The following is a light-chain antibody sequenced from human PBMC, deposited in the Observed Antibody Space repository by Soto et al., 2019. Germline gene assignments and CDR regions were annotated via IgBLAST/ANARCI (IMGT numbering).Light chain of an antibody. V-gene: IGKV2-30*01. J-gene: IGKJ2*01. Sequence: DGVMTQSPLSLPVTLGQSASISCTSSQSLVYADGNTYLNWLQQRPGQSPRRLIYKVFNRDSGVPDRFSGSASGSEFTLTISRVEAEDIGVYYCMRTAHWPDTFGRGTKLEIK. CDR3: MRTAHWPDT. CDR2: KVF. CDR1: QSLVYADGNTY.